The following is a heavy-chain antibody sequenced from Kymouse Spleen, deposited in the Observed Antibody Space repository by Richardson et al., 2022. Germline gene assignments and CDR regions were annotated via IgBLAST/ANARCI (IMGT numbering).Heavy chain of an antibody. V-gene: IGHV4-61*01. Sequence: QVQLQESGPGLVKPSETLSLTCTVSGGSVSSGSYYWSWIRQPPGKGLEWIGYIYYSGSTNYNPSLKSRVTISVDTSKNQFSLKLSSVTAADTAVYYCARDERFGELDYYYYGMDVWGQGTTVTVSS. CDR1: GGSVSSGSYY. CDR2: IYYSGST. CDR3: ARDERFGELDYYYYGMDV. D-gene: IGHD3-10*01. J-gene: IGHJ6*02.